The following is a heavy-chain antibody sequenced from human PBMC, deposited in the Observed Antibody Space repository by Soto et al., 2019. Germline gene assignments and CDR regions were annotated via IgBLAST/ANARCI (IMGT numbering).Heavy chain of an antibody. V-gene: IGHV4-31*03. Sequence: PSETLSLTCTVSGGSISSGGYSWSWIRQHPGEGLEWIGYISYSGSTYYNPSLRGRITISGDTSKNQFSLKLSSMTAADTAVYYCASTYDFWSGYPGLKYWGQGTLDTVSS. CDR3: ASTYDFWSGYPGLKY. CDR2: ISYSGST. CDR1: GGSISSGGYS. J-gene: IGHJ4*02. D-gene: IGHD3-3*01.